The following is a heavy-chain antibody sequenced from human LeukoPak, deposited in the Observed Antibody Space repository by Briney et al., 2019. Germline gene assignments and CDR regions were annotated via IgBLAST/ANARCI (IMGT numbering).Heavy chain of an antibody. CDR3: ASQLE. Sequence: GGSLRLSCAASGFTFSSHWMTWVRQAPGKGLEWVANINQDGSERYYVDSVKGRFTISRDNSKNTLYLQMNSLRAEDTAVYYCASQLEWGQGTLVTVSS. J-gene: IGHJ4*02. D-gene: IGHD2-2*01. CDR1: GFTFSSHW. CDR2: INQDGSER. V-gene: IGHV3-7*01.